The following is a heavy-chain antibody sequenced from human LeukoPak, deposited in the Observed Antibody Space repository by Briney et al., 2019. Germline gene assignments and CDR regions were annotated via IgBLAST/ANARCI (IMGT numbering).Heavy chain of an antibody. V-gene: IGHV1-2*06. CDR2: INPNSGGT. CDR1: GYTFTGYY. Sequence: ASVKVSCKASGYTFTGYYMHWVRQAPGQGLEWMGRINPNSGGTNYAQKFQGRVTMTRDTSISTAYMELSRLRSDDTAVYYCARPPMKSSLRVRFDPWGQGTLVTVSS. CDR3: ARPPMKSSLRVRFDP. J-gene: IGHJ5*02.